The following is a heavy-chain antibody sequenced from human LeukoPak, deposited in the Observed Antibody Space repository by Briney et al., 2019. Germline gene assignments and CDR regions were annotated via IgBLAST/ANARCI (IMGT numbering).Heavy chain of an antibody. D-gene: IGHD5-24*01. V-gene: IGHV3-43*02. CDR3: VREQFSHTSNYFDN. CDR2: ISGDAVSS. J-gene: IGHJ4*02. Sequence: GGSLRISCAASGFMFDDYAMHWVRQVPGRGLEWVSLISGDAVSSFYTDSVEGRFTISRDNNNSSLSLQMRRLTTEDTAFYYCVREQFSHTSNYFDNWGQGILVTVSS. CDR1: GFMFDDYA.